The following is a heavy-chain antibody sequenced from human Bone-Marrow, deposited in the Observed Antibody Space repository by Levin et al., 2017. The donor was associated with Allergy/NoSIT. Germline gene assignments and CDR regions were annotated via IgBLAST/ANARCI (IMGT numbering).Heavy chain of an antibody. D-gene: IGHD1-26*01. CDR1: GYSISSSNW. CDR3: ARSGSGMGSYFDY. J-gene: IGHJ4*02. CDR2: IYYSGST. Sequence: LRLSCAVSGYSISSSNWWGWIRQPPGKGLEWIGYIYYSGSTYYNPSLKSRVTMSVDTSKNQFSLKLSSVTAVDTAVYYCARSGSGMGSYFDYWGQGTLVTVSS. V-gene: IGHV4-28*01.